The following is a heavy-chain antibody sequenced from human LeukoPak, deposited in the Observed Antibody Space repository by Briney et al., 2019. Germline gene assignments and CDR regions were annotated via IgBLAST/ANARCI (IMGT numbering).Heavy chain of an antibody. CDR3: AKDIGSGWRGYYYGMDV. J-gene: IGHJ6*02. D-gene: IGHD6-19*01. CDR2: IKSKTDGGTT. V-gene: IGHV3-15*05. CDR1: GFTFSNAW. Sequence: GGSLRLSCAASGFTFSNAWMSWVRQAPGKGLEWVGRIKSKTDGGTTDYAAPVKGRFTISRDNAKNSLYLQMNSLRAEDTALYYCAKDIGSGWRGYYYGMDVWGQGTTVTVSS.